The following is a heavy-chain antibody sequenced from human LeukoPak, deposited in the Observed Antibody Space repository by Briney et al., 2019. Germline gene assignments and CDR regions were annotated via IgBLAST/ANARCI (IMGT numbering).Heavy chain of an antibody. CDR1: GGSISSSSYY. J-gene: IGHJ4*02. CDR3: ASRYGSGSYGFDY. V-gene: IGHV4-39*07. D-gene: IGHD3-10*01. CDR2: IYHSGST. Sequence: KPSETLSLTCTVSGGSISSSSYYWGWIRQPPGKGLEWIGSIYHSGSTYYNPSLKSRVTIAVETSKNQFSLKLSSVTAADKAVYYCASRYGSGSYGFDYWGQGTLVTVSS.